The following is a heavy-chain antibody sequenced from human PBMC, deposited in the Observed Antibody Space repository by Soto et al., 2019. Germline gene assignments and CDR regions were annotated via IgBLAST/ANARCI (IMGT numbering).Heavy chain of an antibody. CDR1: GFTFRSYA. V-gene: IGHV3-21*01. CDR2: ISSTSTYT. CDR3: ARESGDWPLNWFDP. D-gene: IGHD2-21*02. Sequence: PGGSLRLSCAASGFTFRSYAMNWVRQTQEKGLEWVSSISSTSTYTHYADSVKGRFAISRDNAKNTLYLQMNGLTAEDTAVYYCARESGDWPLNWFDPWGQGTLVTVSS. J-gene: IGHJ5*02.